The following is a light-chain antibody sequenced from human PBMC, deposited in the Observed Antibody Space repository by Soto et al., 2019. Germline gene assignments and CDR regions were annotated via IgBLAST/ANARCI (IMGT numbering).Light chain of an antibody. J-gene: IGKJ1*01. V-gene: IGKV1-5*03. Sequence: DIQMTQSPSTLSASVGDRVTITCRASQSISNWLAWYQQKPGKAPKLLIYKASSLESGVPSRFSGSGSGTEFTLPIRSLQPDDFATYSCQQYNSYSWPFGQGTKVEIK. CDR3: QQYNSYSWP. CDR2: KAS. CDR1: QSISNW.